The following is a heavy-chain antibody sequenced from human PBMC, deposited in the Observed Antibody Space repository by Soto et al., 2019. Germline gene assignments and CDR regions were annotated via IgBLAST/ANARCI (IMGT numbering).Heavy chain of an antibody. CDR3: ARDRYYYDSSGYYYPYYYYGMDV. Sequence: SETLSLTCAVYGGSFSGYYWSWIRQPPGKGLEWIGEINHSGSTDYNPSLKSRVTISVDTSKNQFSLKLSSVTAADTAVYYCARDRYYYDSSGYYYPYYYYGMDVWGQGTTVTVSS. V-gene: IGHV4-34*01. CDR1: GGSFSGYY. CDR2: INHSGST. J-gene: IGHJ6*02. D-gene: IGHD3-22*01.